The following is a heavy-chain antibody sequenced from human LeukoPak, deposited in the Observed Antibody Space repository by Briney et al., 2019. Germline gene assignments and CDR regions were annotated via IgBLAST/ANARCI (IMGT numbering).Heavy chain of an antibody. CDR2: ISGGGDNI. CDR1: GFNFNTYA. V-gene: IGHV3-23*01. J-gene: IGHJ4*02. Sequence: GGSLRLSCAASGFNFNTYAMSWVRQAPGKGLEWVSTISGGGDNIDYADSVKGRFTISRDNARNSLYLQMNSLRAEDTAVYYCARGTIAAAGYYYFDYWGQGTQVTVSS. CDR3: ARGTIAAAGYYYFDY. D-gene: IGHD6-13*01.